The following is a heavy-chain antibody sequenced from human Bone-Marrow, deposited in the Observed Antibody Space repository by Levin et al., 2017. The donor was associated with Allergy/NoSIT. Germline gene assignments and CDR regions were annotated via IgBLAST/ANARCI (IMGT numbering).Heavy chain of an antibody. CDR2: INWNGGST. D-gene: IGHD3-10*01. CDR1: GFTFDDYG. J-gene: IGHJ4*02. V-gene: IGHV3-20*01. Sequence: PGGSLRLSCAASGFTFDDYGMSWVRQAPGKGLEWVSGINWNGGSTGYADSVKGRFTISRDNAKNSLYLQMNSLRAEDTALYHCARGRLRFGESYYFDYWGQGTLDTVSS. CDR3: ARGRLRFGESYYFDY.